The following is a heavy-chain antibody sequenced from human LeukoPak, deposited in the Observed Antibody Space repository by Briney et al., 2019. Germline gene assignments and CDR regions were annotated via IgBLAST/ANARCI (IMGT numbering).Heavy chain of an antibody. D-gene: IGHD3-22*01. V-gene: IGHV4-39*02. Sequence: SETLSLTCTVSGDSIISSSYYWDWIRQPPGKGLEWIGSIYYTGNKYTNPSLEGRVTISIDTSRNHFSLKLRSVTAADTAVYYCVRLTLGLYDSSGYFDYWGQGSPVTVSS. CDR2: IYYTGNK. CDR3: VRLTLGLYDSSGYFDY. J-gene: IGHJ4*02. CDR1: GDSIISSSYY.